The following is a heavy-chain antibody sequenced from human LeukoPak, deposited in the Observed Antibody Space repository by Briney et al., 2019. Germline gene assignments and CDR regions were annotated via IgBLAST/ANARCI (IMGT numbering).Heavy chain of an antibody. CDR2: ISYDGSNK. Sequence: QPGRSLRLSCAASGFTFSSYGMHWVRQAPGKGLEWVAVISYDGSNKYYADSVKGRFTISRDNSKNTLYLQMNSLRAEDTAVYYCSHTGIAVAGDRFDYWGQGTLVTVSS. V-gene: IGHV3-30*03. CDR1: GFTFSSYG. D-gene: IGHD6-19*01. CDR3: SHTGIAVAGDRFDY. J-gene: IGHJ4*02.